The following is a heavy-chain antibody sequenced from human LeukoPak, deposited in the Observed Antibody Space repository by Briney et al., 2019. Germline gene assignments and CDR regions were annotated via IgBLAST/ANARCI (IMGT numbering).Heavy chain of an antibody. Sequence: GGSLRPSXAASGFTFSDYYMSWIRQAPGKGLEWVSYISSSGSTIYYADSVKGRFTISRDNAKNSLYLQMNSLRAEDTAVYYCARALSFQEAFDIWGQGTMATVSS. J-gene: IGHJ3*02. CDR1: GFTFSDYY. CDR2: ISSSGSTI. CDR3: ARALSFQEAFDI. V-gene: IGHV3-11*04.